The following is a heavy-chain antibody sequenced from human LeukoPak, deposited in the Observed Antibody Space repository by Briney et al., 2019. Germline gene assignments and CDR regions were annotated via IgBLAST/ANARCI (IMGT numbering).Heavy chain of an antibody. V-gene: IGHV3-30*02. CDR1: GFTFSNYG. CDR3: ARVALATPYFDY. D-gene: IGHD5-24*01. CDR2: IWYDGSNK. Sequence: GGSLRLSCAASGFTFSNYGMHWVRQAPGKGLEWVAFIWYDGSNKYYADSVKGRFTISRDNSKNTVYLQMNSLRAEDTAAYYCARVALATPYFDYWGQGTLVTVSS. J-gene: IGHJ4*02.